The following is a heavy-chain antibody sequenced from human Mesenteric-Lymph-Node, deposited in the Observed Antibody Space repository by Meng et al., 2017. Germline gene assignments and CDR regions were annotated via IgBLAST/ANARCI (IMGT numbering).Heavy chain of an antibody. J-gene: IGHJ4*02. CDR3: ARVDYDSSGYLDY. V-gene: IGHV3-23*01. CDR2: ISGSGGST. D-gene: IGHD3-22*01. CDR1: GFTFSSYA. Sequence: GESLKISCAASGFTFSSYAMSWVRQAPGKGLEWVSAISGSGGSTYYADSVKGRFTISRDNSKNSLYLQMNSLRAEDTAVYYCARVDYDSSGYLDYWGQGTLVTVSS.